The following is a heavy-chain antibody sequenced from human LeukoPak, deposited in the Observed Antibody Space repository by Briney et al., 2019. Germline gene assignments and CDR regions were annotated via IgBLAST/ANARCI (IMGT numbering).Heavy chain of an antibody. J-gene: IGHJ4*02. CDR3: ARVGCSSTSCYRDRPDY. Sequence: GGSLRLSCAASGFTFSSYWMSWVRQAPGKGLEWVANIKQDGSEKYYVDSVKGRFTISRDKAKNSLYLQMNSLRAEDTAVYYCARVGCSSTSCYRDRPDYWGQGTLVTVSS. CDR2: IKQDGSEK. CDR1: GFTFSSYW. D-gene: IGHD2-2*01. V-gene: IGHV3-7*01.